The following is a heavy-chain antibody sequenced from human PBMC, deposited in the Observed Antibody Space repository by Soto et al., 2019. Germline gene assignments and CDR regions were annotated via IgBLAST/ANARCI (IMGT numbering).Heavy chain of an antibody. Sequence: QVQLVESGGGVVQPGRSLRLSCAASGFTSSSYAMHWVRQAPGKGLEWVAVISYDGSNKYYADSVKGRFTISRDNSKNTLYLQMNSLRAEDTAVYYCARETYYDFWSGPYYGMDVWGQGTTVTVSS. J-gene: IGHJ6*02. CDR2: ISYDGSNK. V-gene: IGHV3-30-3*01. CDR1: GFTSSSYA. D-gene: IGHD3-3*01. CDR3: ARETYYDFWSGPYYGMDV.